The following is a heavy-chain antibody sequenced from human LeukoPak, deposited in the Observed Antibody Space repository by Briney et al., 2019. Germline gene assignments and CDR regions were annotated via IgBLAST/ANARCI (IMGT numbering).Heavy chain of an antibody. V-gene: IGHV3-48*03. Sequence: GSLRPSCAASGFTFKNYEMNWVRQAPGKGLEWVSYISSSGSTIYYADSVKGRFTISRDNAKNSLYLQMNSLRAEDTAVYYCAKDRTSWYYFDYWGQGTLVTVSS. CDR2: ISSSGSTI. J-gene: IGHJ4*02. CDR3: AKDRTSWYYFDY. CDR1: GFTFKNYE.